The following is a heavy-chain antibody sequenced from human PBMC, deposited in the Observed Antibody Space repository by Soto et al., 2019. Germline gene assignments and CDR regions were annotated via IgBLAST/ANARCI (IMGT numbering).Heavy chain of an antibody. Sequence: SETLSLTCTVSGGSISSGGYYWSWIRQHPGKGLEWIGYIYYSGSTYYNPSLKSRVTISVDTSKNQFSLKLSSVTAADTAVYYCARGHKWIAAAGLGWFDPWGQGTLVTVSS. D-gene: IGHD6-13*01. CDR2: IYYSGST. J-gene: IGHJ5*02. V-gene: IGHV4-31*03. CDR1: GGSISSGGYY. CDR3: ARGHKWIAAAGLGWFDP.